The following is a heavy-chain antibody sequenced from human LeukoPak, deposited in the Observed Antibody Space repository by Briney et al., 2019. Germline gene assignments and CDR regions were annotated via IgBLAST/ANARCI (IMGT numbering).Heavy chain of an antibody. Sequence: PGGSLRLSCAASGFTFSSYAMHWVRQAPGKGLEWVAVISYDGSNKYYADSVKGRFTISRDNSKNTLYLQMNSLRAEDTAVYYCGRESFRYYYDFGGQGTLVTSPQ. CDR2: ISYDGSNK. J-gene: IGHJ4*02. V-gene: IGHV3-30-3*01. CDR3: GRESFRYYYDF. D-gene: IGHD3-16*02. CDR1: GFTFSSYA.